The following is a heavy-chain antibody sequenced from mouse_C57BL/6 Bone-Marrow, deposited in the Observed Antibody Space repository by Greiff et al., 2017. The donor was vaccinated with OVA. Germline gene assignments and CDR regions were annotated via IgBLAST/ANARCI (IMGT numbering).Heavy chain of an antibody. CDR2: ISSGSSTI. CDR1: GFTFSDYG. CDR3: ARALYYGSSYAMDY. Sequence: EVKLVESGGGLVKPGGSLKLSCAASGFTFSDYGMHWVRQAPEKGLEWVAYISSGSSTIYYADTVKGRFTLSRDNAKNTLFLQMTSLRSEDTAMYYCARALYYGSSYAMDYWGQGTSVTVSS. D-gene: IGHD1-1*01. J-gene: IGHJ4*01. V-gene: IGHV5-17*01.